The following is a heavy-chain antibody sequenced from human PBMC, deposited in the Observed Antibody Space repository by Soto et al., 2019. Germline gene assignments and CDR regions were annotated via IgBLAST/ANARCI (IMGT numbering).Heavy chain of an antibody. CDR2: INGAGSST. V-gene: IGHV3-74*01. D-gene: IGHD6-19*01. CDR1: GGTLRTES. CDR3: ASNVAGTEPDKY. Sequence: GGDRRHPWGGSGGTLRTESIHLGRPAPGKGLVWGSRINGAGSSTNYADSVKGRFTISRDNAKNTPYLQKNSLRAEDTAVYYCASNVAGTEPDKYWGQGTLVTVSS. J-gene: IGHJ4*02.